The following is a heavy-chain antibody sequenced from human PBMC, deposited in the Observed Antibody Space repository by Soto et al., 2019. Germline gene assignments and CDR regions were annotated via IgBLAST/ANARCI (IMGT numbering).Heavy chain of an antibody. V-gene: IGHV3-30*01. D-gene: IGHD3-3*01. Sequence: QVRLVESGGGVVQPGGSLSLSCTASGFTFSSFALHWFRQPPGKALEWVAVISNEDNSIRYAVSVMGRFSISRDNSQNAVYLQMDSLTLEDTAMYYCADGALRVSYPCGQGTLVTVSS. CDR2: ISNEDNSI. CDR3: ADGALRVSYP. CDR1: GFTFSSFA. J-gene: IGHJ5*02.